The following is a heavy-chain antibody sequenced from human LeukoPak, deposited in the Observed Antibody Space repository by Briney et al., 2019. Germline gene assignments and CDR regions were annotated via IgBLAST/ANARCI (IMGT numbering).Heavy chain of an antibody. CDR3: ARLLGGANDEIDH. V-gene: IGHV7-4-1*02. J-gene: IGHJ4*02. D-gene: IGHD3-3*01. Sequence: GASVKVSCKASGYIFTNYAINWVRQAPGQGLEWMGWINTNTRSPTYAPGFTGRYVFSLDTSVRTAYLQINSLEADDTAVYYCARLLGGANDEIDHWGQGTLVTVSS. CDR1: GYIFTNYA. CDR2: INTNTRSP.